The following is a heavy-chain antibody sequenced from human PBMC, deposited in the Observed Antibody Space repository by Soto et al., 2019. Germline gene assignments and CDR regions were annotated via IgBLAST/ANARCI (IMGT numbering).Heavy chain of an antibody. V-gene: IGHV4-59*01. CDR2: IYYSGST. CDR3: ARGIYSSWTWFDL. CDR1: GGSISSYY. J-gene: IGHJ5*02. D-gene: IGHD6-6*01. Sequence: TSETLSLTCTVSGGSISSYYWSWIRQPPGKGLEWIGYIYYSGSTNYNPSLKSRVTISVDPSKNQFSLKLSSVTAADTAVYHCARGIYSSWTWFDLWGQGTLVTASA.